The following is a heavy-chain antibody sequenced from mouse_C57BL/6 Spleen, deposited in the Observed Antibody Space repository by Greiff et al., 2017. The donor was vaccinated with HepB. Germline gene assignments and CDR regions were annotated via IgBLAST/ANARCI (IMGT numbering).Heavy chain of an antibody. Sequence: VQLQQSGTELVKPGASVKLSCKASGYTFTSYWMHWVKQRPGQGLEWIGNINPSNGGTNYNEKFKSKATLTVDKSSSTAYMQLSSLTSEDSAVYYCARSGLLLVATDYWGQGTTLTVSS. CDR1: GYTFTSYW. J-gene: IGHJ2*01. D-gene: IGHD1-1*01. CDR2: INPSNGGT. CDR3: ARSGLLLVATDY. V-gene: IGHV1-53*01.